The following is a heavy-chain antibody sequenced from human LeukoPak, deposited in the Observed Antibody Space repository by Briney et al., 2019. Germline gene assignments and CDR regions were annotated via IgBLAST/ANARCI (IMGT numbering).Heavy chain of an antibody. CDR3: ARSPSSGWFPEGFDY. CDR2: IYTSGST. D-gene: IGHD6-19*01. Sequence: PSETLSLTCTVSGGSISSYYWSWIRQPAGKGLEWIERIYTSGSTNYNPSLKSRVTMSVDSSKNQFSLKLSSVTAADTAVYYCARSPSSGWFPEGFDYWGQGTLVTVSS. V-gene: IGHV4-4*07. CDR1: GGSISSYY. J-gene: IGHJ4*02.